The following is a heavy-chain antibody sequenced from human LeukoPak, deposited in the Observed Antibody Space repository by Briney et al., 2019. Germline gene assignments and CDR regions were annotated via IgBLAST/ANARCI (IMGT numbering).Heavy chain of an antibody. Sequence: GSLRLSCAASGFTFSSYSMNWVRQAPGKGLEWLSYINSGSSTINYADSVKGRFTISRDNAKNSLYLQMNSLRAEDTAVYYCVSGSWNNWGQGTLVTVSS. CDR3: VSGSWNN. CDR1: GFTFSSYS. D-gene: IGHD1-26*01. CDR2: INSGSSTI. V-gene: IGHV3-48*01. J-gene: IGHJ4*02.